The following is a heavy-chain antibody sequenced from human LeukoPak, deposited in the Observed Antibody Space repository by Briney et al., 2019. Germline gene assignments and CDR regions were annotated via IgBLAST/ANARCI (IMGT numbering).Heavy chain of an antibody. D-gene: IGHD1-26*01. V-gene: IGHV1-24*01. CDR3: ATGGSYPESYFDY. J-gene: IGHJ4*02. Sequence: KFQGRVTMTEDTSTDTAYMELSSLRSEDTAVYYCATGGSYPESYFDYWGQGTLVTVS.